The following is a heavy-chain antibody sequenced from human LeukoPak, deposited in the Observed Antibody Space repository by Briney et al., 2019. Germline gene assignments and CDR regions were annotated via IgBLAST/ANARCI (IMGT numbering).Heavy chain of an antibody. J-gene: IGHJ4*02. CDR2: IYHSGST. CDR3: ARELSRGYSSSWPDY. CDR1: GYSISSGYY. V-gene: IGHV4-38-2*02. D-gene: IGHD6-13*01. Sequence: SETLSLTCAVSGYSISSGYYWGRIRQPPGKGLEWIGSIYHSGSTYYNPSLKSRVTISVDTSKNQFSLKLSSVTAADTAVYYCARELSRGYSSSWPDYWGQGTLVTVSS.